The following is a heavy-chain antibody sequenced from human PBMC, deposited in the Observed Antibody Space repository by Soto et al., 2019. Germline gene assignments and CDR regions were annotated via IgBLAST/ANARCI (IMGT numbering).Heavy chain of an antibody. V-gene: IGHV3-9*01. D-gene: IGHD5-12*01. CDR2: ISWNGGTI. J-gene: IGHJ6*03. CDR1: GFTVNIYA. CDR3: AKGRRVRATGLNSYMDD. Sequence: CLGLSCAACGFTVNIYAILGVRQAPGKGLGWVSGISWNGGTIGYADSVQGRFTISRDSATNSLYLEMSSLRAEDTALYYCAKGRRVRATGLNSYMDDWGKGTPVTVSS.